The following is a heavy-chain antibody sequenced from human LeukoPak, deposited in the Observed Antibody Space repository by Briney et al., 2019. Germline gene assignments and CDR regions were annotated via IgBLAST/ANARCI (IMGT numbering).Heavy chain of an antibody. Sequence: SETLSLTCTVSGGSISSYYWSWIRQPPGKGLEWIGYIYYSGSTNYNPSLKSRVTISVDTSKNQFSLKLSSVTAADTAVYYCARGVLPDYGDYENWFDPWGQGTLVTVSS. D-gene: IGHD4-17*01. CDR1: GGSISSYY. CDR3: ARGVLPDYGDYENWFDP. J-gene: IGHJ5*02. CDR2: IYYSGST. V-gene: IGHV4-59*01.